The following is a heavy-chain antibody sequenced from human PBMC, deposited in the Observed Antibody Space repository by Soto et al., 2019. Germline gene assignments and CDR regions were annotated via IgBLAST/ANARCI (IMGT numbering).Heavy chain of an antibody. V-gene: IGHV3-30*18. CDR2: ISYDGSNK. CDR3: AKDIGIVGATRPANYYYGMDV. Sequence: QVQLVESGGGVVQPGRSLRLSCAASGFTFSSYGMHWVRQAPGTGLEWVAVISYDGSNKYYADSVKGRFTISRDNSKNTLYLQMNSLRAEDTAVYYCAKDIGIVGATRPANYYYGMDVWGQGTTVTVSS. CDR1: GFTFSSYG. D-gene: IGHD1-26*01. J-gene: IGHJ6*02.